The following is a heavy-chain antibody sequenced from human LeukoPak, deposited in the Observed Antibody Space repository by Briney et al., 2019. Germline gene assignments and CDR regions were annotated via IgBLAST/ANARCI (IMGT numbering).Heavy chain of an antibody. V-gene: IGHV3-33*06. CDR2: IWYDGSNE. Sequence: GRSLRLSCAASGFTFSSYGMHWVRQAPGKGLAWVAVIWYDGSNEYYADSVKGRFTISRDNSKNTLYLQMNSLRAEDTAVYYCAKLKYYYDSSGYYYGDRDYYFDYWGQGTLVTVSS. J-gene: IGHJ4*02. CDR3: AKLKYYYDSSGYYYGDRDYYFDY. CDR1: GFTFSSYG. D-gene: IGHD3-22*01.